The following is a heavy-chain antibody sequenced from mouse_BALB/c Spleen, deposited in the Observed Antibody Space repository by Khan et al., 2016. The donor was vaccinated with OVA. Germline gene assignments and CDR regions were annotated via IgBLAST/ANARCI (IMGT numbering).Heavy chain of an antibody. D-gene: IGHD4-1*01. CDR3: ASHLTGSFAY. CDR2: INSDGDYT. V-gene: IGHV5-6*01. J-gene: IGHJ3*01. CDR1: GFTFSTYG. Sequence: EVELVESGGDLVKPGGSLRLSCAASGFTFSTYGMSWVRQPPDKRLEWVATINSDGDYTYYPDTVKGRFTISRNNAENTRYLQMSSLKSEDTAIYYCASHLTGSFAYWGQGTLVTVSA.